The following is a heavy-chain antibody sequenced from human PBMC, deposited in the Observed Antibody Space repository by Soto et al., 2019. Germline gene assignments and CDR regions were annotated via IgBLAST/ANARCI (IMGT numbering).Heavy chain of an antibody. CDR3: ARVRGYGDLGY. CDR1: GYSFTGYY. CDR2: INPNSGGT. V-gene: IGHV1-2*02. Sequence: QVQLVQSGAEVKKPGASVKVSCEASGYSFTGYYMHWVRQAPGQGLEWMGWINPNSGGTKYAQKLVGRVTMTWDTSISTAYMQLSRLRSDDTAVYYCARVRGYGDLGYWGQGTLVTVSS. D-gene: IGHD4-17*01. J-gene: IGHJ4*02.